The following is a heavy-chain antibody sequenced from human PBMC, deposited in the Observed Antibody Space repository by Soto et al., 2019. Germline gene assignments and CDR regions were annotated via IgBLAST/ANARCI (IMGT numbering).Heavy chain of an antibody. D-gene: IGHD6-13*01. J-gene: IGHJ4*02. V-gene: IGHV3-48*01. CDR1: GFTFSSYS. CDR2: ISSSSSTI. Sequence: GGSLRLSCAASGFTFSSYSMNWVRQAPGKGLEWVSYISSSSSTIYYADSVKGRFTISRDNAKNSLYLQMNSLRAEDTAVYYCARGDSSSWGFFNFDYWGQGTLVTVSS. CDR3: ARGDSSSWGFFNFDY.